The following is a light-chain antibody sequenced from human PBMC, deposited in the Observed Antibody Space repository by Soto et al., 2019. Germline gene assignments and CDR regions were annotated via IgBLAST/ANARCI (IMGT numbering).Light chain of an antibody. CDR3: QQYYSTPWT. CDR1: QSVLY. J-gene: IGKJ1*01. CDR2: WAS. Sequence: DIGMTQSSDSLAVSLGERATINVKSSQSVLYLAWYQQKQGQPPKLLIYWASTRESGVPDRFSGSGSGTDLTITISSLKAEDVAVYYCQQYYSTPWTFGQGTKVDIK. V-gene: IGKV4-1*01.